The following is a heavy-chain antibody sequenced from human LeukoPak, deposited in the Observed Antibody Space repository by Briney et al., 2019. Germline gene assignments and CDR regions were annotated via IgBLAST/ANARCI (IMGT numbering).Heavy chain of an antibody. CDR3: AISKDYYDSSGYYSHAFDI. CDR1: GYTFTGYY. J-gene: IGHJ3*02. CDR2: INPNSGDT. Sequence: ASVKVSCKASGYTFTGYYMHWVRQAPGQGLELMGWINPNSGDTNYAQKLQGRVTMTRDTSISTAYMGLNRLRSDDTAVYYCAISKDYYDSSGYYSHAFDIWGQGTMVTVST. V-gene: IGHV1-2*02. D-gene: IGHD3-22*01.